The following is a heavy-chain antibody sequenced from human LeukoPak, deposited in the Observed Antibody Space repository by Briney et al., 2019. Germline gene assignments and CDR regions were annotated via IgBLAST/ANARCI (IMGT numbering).Heavy chain of an antibody. D-gene: IGHD6-13*01. Sequence: SETLSLTCTVSGGSISSSSYDSVWIRQPPGTGLEWIGSIYYSGSTYYNPSLKSRVTISVDTSKNQSSLKLSSVTAADTAVYYCARGSSWYQTNFDYWGQGTLVTVSS. CDR1: GGSISSSSYD. CDR2: IYYSGST. CDR3: ARGSSWYQTNFDY. V-gene: IGHV4-39*07. J-gene: IGHJ4*02.